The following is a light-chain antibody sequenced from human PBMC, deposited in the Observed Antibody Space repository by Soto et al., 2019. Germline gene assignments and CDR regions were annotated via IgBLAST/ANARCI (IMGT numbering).Light chain of an antibody. CDR3: QQYNSYPYT. CDR1: QSISSW. CDR2: DAS. J-gene: IGKJ2*01. V-gene: IGKV1-5*01. Sequence: IQMTQSPSTLSASVGDRVTITCRSSQSISSWLAWYQQKPGKAPKLLIYDASSLQSGVPSRFSGSGSGTQFTLTISSLQPDPFATYYCQQYNSYPYTFGQGTKVDIK.